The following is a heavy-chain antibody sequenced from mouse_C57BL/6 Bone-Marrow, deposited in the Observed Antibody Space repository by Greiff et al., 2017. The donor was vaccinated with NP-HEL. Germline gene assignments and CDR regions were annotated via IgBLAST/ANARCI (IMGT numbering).Heavy chain of an antibody. CDR3: ARDHGYYPYYAMDY. V-gene: IGHV3-6*01. D-gene: IGHD2-3*01. Sequence: EVQLVESGPGLVKPSQSLSLTCSVTGYSITSGYYWNWIRQFPGNKLEWMGYISYDGSNNYNPSLKNRISITRDTSKNQFFLKLNSVTTEDTATYYCARDHGYYPYYAMDYWGQGTSVTVSS. CDR2: ISYDGSN. CDR1: GYSITSGYY. J-gene: IGHJ4*01.